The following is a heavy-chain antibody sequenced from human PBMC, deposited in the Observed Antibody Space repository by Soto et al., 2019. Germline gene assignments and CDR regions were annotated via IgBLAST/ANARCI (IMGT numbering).Heavy chain of an antibody. Sequence: ASVKVSCKASGYTFTSYGISWVRKAPGQGLEWMGWISAYNGNTNYAQKLQGRVTMTTDTSTSTAYMELRSLRSDDTAVYYCARAMSGCSSTSCYYYYYYMDVWGKGTTVTVSS. J-gene: IGHJ6*03. V-gene: IGHV1-18*01. CDR1: GYTFTSYG. CDR3: ARAMSGCSSTSCYYYYYYMDV. D-gene: IGHD2-2*01. CDR2: ISAYNGNT.